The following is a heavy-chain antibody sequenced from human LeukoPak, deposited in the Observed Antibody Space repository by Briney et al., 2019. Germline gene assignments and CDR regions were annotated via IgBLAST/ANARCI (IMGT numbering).Heavy chain of an antibody. CDR1: GGTFSSYA. J-gene: IGHJ4*02. CDR2: IIPILGIA. D-gene: IGHD1-26*01. Sequence: SVKVSCKASGGTFSSYAISWVRQAPGQGLEWMGRIIPILGIANYAQKFQGRVTITADKSTSTAYMELSSLRSEDTAVYYCAGPQSGSYLDLDYWGQGTLVTVSS. V-gene: IGHV1-69*04. CDR3: AGPQSGSYLDLDY.